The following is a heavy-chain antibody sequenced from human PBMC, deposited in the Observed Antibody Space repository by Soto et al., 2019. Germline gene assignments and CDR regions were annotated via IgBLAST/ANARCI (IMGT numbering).Heavy chain of an antibody. D-gene: IGHD3-22*01. CDR3: ARDYKDSSGYYTNWFDP. J-gene: IGHJ5*02. V-gene: IGHV3-66*01. CDR1: GFTVSSNY. Sequence: GGSLRLSCAASGFTVSSNYMSWVRQAPGKGLEWVSVIYSGGSTYYADSVKGRFTISRDNSKNTLYLQMNSLRAEDTAVYYCARDYKDSSGYYTNWFDPWGQGTLVTVSS. CDR2: IYSGGST.